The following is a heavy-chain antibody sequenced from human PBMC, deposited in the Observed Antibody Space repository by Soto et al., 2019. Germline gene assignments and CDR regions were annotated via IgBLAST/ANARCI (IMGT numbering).Heavy chain of an antibody. Sequence: SETLSLTCTVSGGSVSSGSYYWSWIRQPPGKGLEWIGYIYYSGSTNYNPSLKSRVTISVDTSKNQFSLKLSSVTAADTAVYYCARDYYDSSGYPDYYYGMDVWGQGTTVTVS. CDR1: GGSVSSGSYY. CDR3: ARDYYDSSGYPDYYYGMDV. CDR2: IYYSGST. D-gene: IGHD3-22*01. J-gene: IGHJ6*02. V-gene: IGHV4-61*01.